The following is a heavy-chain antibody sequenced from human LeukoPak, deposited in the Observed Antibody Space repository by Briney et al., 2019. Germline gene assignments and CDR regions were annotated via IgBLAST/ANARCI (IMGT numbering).Heavy chain of an antibody. CDR3: ARDNGGVTSDY. Sequence: GASVKVSCKASGYTFTSYGISWVRQAPGQGLEWMGWINPNSGGTNYAQKFQGWVTMTRDTSISTAYMELSRLRSDDTAVYYCARDNGGVTSDYWGQGTLVTVSS. CDR1: GYTFTSYG. D-gene: IGHD3-16*01. J-gene: IGHJ4*02. CDR2: INPNSGGT. V-gene: IGHV1-2*04.